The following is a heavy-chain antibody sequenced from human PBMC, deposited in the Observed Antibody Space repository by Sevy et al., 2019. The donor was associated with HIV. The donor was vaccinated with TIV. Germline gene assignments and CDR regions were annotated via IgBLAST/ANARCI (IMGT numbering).Heavy chain of an antibody. V-gene: IGHV3-66*02. D-gene: IGHD6-19*01. CDR2: IFSSGST. J-gene: IGHJ4*02. CDR3: VSVFLSYRSGWSYFDY. CDR1: GFTVNDRY. Sequence: GGSLRLSCAISGFTVNDRYIIWVRQAPGKGLEWVSVIFSSGSTYYADSAKGRFTISRDNSKNTVYLQMNSVRAEDTAVYYCVSVFLSYRSGWSYFDYWGQGTLVTVSS.